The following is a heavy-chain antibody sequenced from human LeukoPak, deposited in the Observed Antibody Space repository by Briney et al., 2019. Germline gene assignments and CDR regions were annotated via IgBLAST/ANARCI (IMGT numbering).Heavy chain of an antibody. Sequence: GGSLRLSCAVSGFTFSSDAMSWVRQAPGKGLEWVSAISGSGGSTYYADSVKGRFTISRDHSKPTLYLQMTRLRAEAPAVYYCAKPQVPAATLGPIDYWGPGTLVTVSS. CDR2: ISGSGGST. CDR1: GFTFSSDA. CDR3: AKPQVPAATLGPIDY. V-gene: IGHV3-23*01. J-gene: IGHJ4*02. D-gene: IGHD2-2*01.